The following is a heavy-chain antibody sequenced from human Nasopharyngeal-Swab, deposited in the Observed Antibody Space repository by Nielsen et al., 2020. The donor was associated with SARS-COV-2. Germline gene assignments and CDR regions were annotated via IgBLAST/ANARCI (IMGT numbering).Heavy chain of an antibody. J-gene: IGHJ4*02. Sequence: GESLKISCAASGFSFRTYWMHWVRQSPGKGLLWVSRIDTDGAITNYADSVKGRFTISRDSSKNTLYLQMNSLRAEDTAVYYCAKDREDRGEFYYGSGSYGFYFDYWGQGTLVTVSS. CDR1: GFSFRTYW. D-gene: IGHD3-10*01. V-gene: IGHV3-74*01. CDR3: AKDREDRGEFYYGSGSYGFYFDY. CDR2: IDTDGAIT.